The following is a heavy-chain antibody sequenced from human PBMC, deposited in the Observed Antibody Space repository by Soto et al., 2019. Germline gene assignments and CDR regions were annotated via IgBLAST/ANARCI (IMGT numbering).Heavy chain of an antibody. CDR1: GGTFSSYA. Sequence: VKVSCKASGGTFSSYAISWVRQAPGQGLDWMGGIIPIFGTANYAQKFQGRVTITADESTSTAYMELSSLRSEDTAVYYCARQAARVVVAATLPYYYGMDVWGQGTTVTVSS. V-gene: IGHV1-69*13. CDR2: IIPIFGTA. J-gene: IGHJ6*02. D-gene: IGHD2-15*01. CDR3: ARQAARVVVAATLPYYYGMDV.